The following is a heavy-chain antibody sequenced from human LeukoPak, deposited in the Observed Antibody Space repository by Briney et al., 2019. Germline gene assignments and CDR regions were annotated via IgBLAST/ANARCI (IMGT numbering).Heavy chain of an antibody. J-gene: IGHJ4*02. CDR2: IKQDGSEK. V-gene: IGHV3-7*01. CDR1: GFTFSSYW. D-gene: IGHD1-20*01. CDR3: ARSNWSFEY. Sequence: GGSLRLSCAASGFTFSSYWMSWVRQAPGQGLEWVANIKQDGSEKYYVDSVKGRFTISRDNAKNSLSLQMKSLRAEDTAVYYCARSNWSFEYWGQGTLVTVSS.